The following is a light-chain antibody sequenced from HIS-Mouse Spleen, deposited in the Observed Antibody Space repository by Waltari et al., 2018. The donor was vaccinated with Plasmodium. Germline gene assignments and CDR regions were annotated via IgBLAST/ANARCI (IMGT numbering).Light chain of an antibody. Sequence: AIQMTQSPSSLSASVGARVTINCRASQGIRNDLGWYQQKPGKAPKLLIYAASSLQSGVPSRFSGSGSGTDFTLTISSMQPEDFATYYCLQDYNYPYTFGQGTKLEIK. V-gene: IGKV1-6*01. CDR1: QGIRND. J-gene: IGKJ2*01. CDR2: AAS. CDR3: LQDYNYPYT.